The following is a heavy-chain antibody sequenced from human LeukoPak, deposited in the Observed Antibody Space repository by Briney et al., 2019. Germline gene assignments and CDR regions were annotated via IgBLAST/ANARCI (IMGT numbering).Heavy chain of an antibody. J-gene: IGHJ4*02. Sequence: PGRTLRLSCAASGFTFSSYGMHWVRQPPGKGLEWVAVIWYDGSNKYYADSVKGRFTISRDNSKNTLYLQMNSLRAEDTAVYYCARKLGSGSSYWGQGTLVTVSS. D-gene: IGHD3-22*01. CDR2: IWYDGSNK. CDR3: ARKLGSGSSY. CDR1: GFTFSSYG. V-gene: IGHV3-33*01.